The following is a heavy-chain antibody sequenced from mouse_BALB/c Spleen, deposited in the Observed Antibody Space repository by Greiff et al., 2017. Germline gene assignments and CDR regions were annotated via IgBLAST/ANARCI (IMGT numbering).Heavy chain of an antibody. D-gene: IGHD1-1*01. CDR3: ASLYYGSRNGYFDV. CDR2: ISYSGST. Sequence: EVMLVESGPSLVKPSQTLSLTCSVTGDSITSGYWNWIRKFPGNKLEYMGYISYSGSTYYNPSLKSRISITRDTSKNQYYLQLNSVTTEDTATYYCASLYYGSRNGYFDVWGAGTTVTVSS. J-gene: IGHJ1*01. V-gene: IGHV3-8*02. CDR1: GDSITSGY.